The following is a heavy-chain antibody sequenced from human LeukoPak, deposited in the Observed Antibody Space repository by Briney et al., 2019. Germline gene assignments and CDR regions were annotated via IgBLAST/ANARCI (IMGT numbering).Heavy chain of an antibody. CDR3: ARVSNDYGDYSFDY. V-gene: IGHV3-48*01. J-gene: IGHJ4*02. CDR1: GFTFSSYS. Sequence: RSGGSLRLSCAASGFTFSSYSMNWVRQAPGKGLEWVSYTSSSSSTIYYADSVKGRFTISRDNAKNSLYLQMNSLRAEDTAVYYCARVSNDYGDYSFDYWGQGTLVTVSS. D-gene: IGHD4-17*01. CDR2: TSSSSSTI.